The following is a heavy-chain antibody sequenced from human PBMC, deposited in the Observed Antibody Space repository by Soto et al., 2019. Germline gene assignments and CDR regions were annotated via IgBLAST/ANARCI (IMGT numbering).Heavy chain of an antibody. CDR1: GGSISSSSYY. Sequence: SETLSLTXTVSGGSISSSSYYWGWIRQPPGKGLEWIGSIYYSGSTYYNPSLKSRVTISVDTSKNQFSLKLSSVAAADTAVYYCARGVVGATSVDYWGQGTLVTVS. V-gene: IGHV4-39*01. J-gene: IGHJ4*02. CDR3: ARGVVGATSVDY. CDR2: IYYSGST. D-gene: IGHD1-26*01.